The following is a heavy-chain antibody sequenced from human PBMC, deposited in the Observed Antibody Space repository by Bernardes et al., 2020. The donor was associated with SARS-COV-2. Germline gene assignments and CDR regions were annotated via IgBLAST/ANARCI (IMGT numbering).Heavy chain of an antibody. Sequence: GWSLRLSCAASGFTFSSYAMSWVRQAPGKGLEWVSAISGSGGSTYYADSVKGRFTISRDNSKNTLYLQMNSLRAEDTAVYYCAKVSGSGNAFDIWGQGTMVTVSS. CDR2: ISGSGGST. J-gene: IGHJ3*02. CDR3: AKVSGSGNAFDI. V-gene: IGHV3-23*01. CDR1: GFTFSSYA. D-gene: IGHD7-27*01.